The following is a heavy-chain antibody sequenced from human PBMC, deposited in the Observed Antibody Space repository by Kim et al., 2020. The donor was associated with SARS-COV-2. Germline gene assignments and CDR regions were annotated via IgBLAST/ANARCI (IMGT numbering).Heavy chain of an antibody. J-gene: IGHJ6*02. Sequence: GGSLRLSCAASGFTFDDYAMHWVRQAPGKGLEWVSGISWNSGSIGYADSVKGRFTISRDNAKNSLYLQMNSLRAEDTALYYCAKGPSTGTLSRSYYYGMDVWGQGTTVTVSS. CDR3: AKGPSTGTLSRSYYYGMDV. V-gene: IGHV3-9*01. D-gene: IGHD1-1*01. CDR1: GFTFDDYA. CDR2: ISWNSGSI.